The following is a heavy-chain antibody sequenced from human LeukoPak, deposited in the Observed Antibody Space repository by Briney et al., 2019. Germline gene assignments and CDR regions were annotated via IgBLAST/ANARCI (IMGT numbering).Heavy chain of an antibody. Sequence: PGGSLRLSCVASGFTFSSYAMSWVRQAPGKGLEWVSAISGSGGSTYYADSVKGRFTISRDNSKNTLYLQMISLRAEDTAVYYCAKDFYPGGSWDSFDIWGQGTMVTVPS. CDR1: GFTFSSYA. CDR3: AKDFYPGGSWDSFDI. CDR2: ISGSGGST. V-gene: IGHV3-23*01. J-gene: IGHJ3*02. D-gene: IGHD6-13*01.